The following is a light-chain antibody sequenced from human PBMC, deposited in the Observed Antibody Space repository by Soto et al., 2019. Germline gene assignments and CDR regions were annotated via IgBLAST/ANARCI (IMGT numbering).Light chain of an antibody. CDR1: QSIATF. V-gene: IGKV1-39*01. J-gene: IGKJ1*01. CDR3: QQSYNTVWT. Sequence: DIQMTQSPSSLSASAGDRVTITCRASQSIATFLNWYQQKPGKAPKLLISAASRLQSGVTARFSGSGSGTDFTLTISSLQPEDFATYYCQQSYNTVWTFGQGTKVEIQ. CDR2: AAS.